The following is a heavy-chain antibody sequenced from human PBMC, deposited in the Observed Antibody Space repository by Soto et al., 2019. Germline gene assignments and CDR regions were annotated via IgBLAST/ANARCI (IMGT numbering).Heavy chain of an antibody. J-gene: IGHJ5*02. CDR3: ARGNGIRENWFDP. D-gene: IGHD1-20*01. Sequence: ETLSLTCAVSGYSISSGYYWGWIRQPPGKGLEWIGSIYHSGNTYYNPSLKSRVTISVDTSKNQFSLKLSSVTAADTAVYYCARGNGIRENWFDPWGQGTLVTVSS. CDR1: GYSISSGYY. CDR2: IYHSGNT. V-gene: IGHV4-38-2*01.